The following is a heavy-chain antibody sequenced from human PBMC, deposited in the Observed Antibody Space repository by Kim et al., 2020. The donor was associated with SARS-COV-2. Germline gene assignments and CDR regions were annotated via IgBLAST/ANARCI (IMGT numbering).Heavy chain of an antibody. Sequence: GGSLRLSCAASGFTVSSNYMSWVRQAPGKGLEWVSVIYSGGSTYYADSVKGRFTISRDNSKNTLYLQMNSLRAEDTAVYYCARVSTGISSGWHLYYFDYWGQGTLVTVSS. CDR3: ARVSTGISSGWHLYYFDY. CDR1: GFTVSSNY. CDR2: IYSGGST. V-gene: IGHV3-53*01. J-gene: IGHJ4*02. D-gene: IGHD6-19*01.